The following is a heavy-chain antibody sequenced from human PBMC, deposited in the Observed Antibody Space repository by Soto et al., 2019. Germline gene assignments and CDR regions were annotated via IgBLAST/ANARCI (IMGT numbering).Heavy chain of an antibody. V-gene: IGHV5-51*01. CDR1: GYSFTSYW. CDR3: ARGYYDILTGYFQGFDY. Sequence: GESLKISCKGSGYSFTSYWIGWVRQMPGKGLEWMGIIYPGDSDTRYSPSFQGQVTISADKSISTAYLQWSSLKASDTAMCYCARGYYDILTGYFQGFDYWGQGTLVTVSS. D-gene: IGHD3-9*01. J-gene: IGHJ4*02. CDR2: IYPGDSDT.